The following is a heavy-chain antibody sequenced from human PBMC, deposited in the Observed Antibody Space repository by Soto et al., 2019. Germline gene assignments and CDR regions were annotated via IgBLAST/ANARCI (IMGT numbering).Heavy chain of an antibody. V-gene: IGHV4-59*01. D-gene: IGHD3-16*01. CDR3: ARSWGYYFDY. J-gene: IGHJ4*02. CDR1: GGSISSYY. Sequence: SETLSLTCTGSGGSISSYYWSWIRQPPGKGLEWIGYIYYSGSTNYNPSLKSRVTISVDTSKNQFSLKLSSVTAADTAVYYCARSWGYYFDYWGQGTLVTVS. CDR2: IYYSGST.